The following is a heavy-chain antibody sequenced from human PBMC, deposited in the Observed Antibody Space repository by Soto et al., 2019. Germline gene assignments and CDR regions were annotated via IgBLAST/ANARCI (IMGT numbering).Heavy chain of an antibody. V-gene: IGHV1-46*01. J-gene: IGHJ4*02. D-gene: IGHD3-22*01. CDR2: INPSGGST. CDR1: GYTFTSYY. Sequence: QVQLVQSGAEVKKPGASVKVSCKASGYTFTSYYMHWVRQAPGQGLEWMGIINPSGGSTSYAQKFQGRVTMTRDTSTSTVYMELSSLRSEDTAVYYCARYYYDSSGYSYYFDYRGQGTLVTVSS. CDR3: ARYYYDSSGYSYYFDY.